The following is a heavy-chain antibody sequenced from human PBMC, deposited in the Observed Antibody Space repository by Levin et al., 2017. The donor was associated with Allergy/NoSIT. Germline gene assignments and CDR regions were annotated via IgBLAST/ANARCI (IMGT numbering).Heavy chain of an antibody. J-gene: IGHJ4*02. Sequence: PSETLSLTCAVYGGSFSGYYWSWIRQPPGKGLEWIGEINHSGSTNYNPSLKSRVTISVDTSKNQFSLKLSSVTAADTAVYYCARAGVSRYYDTWGQGTLVTVSS. D-gene: IGHD3-22*01. CDR3: ARAGVSRYYDT. V-gene: IGHV4-34*01. CDR2: INHSGST. CDR1: GGSFSGYY.